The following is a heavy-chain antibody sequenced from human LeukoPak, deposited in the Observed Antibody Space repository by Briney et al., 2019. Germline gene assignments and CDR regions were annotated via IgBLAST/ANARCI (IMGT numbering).Heavy chain of an antibody. D-gene: IGHD1-26*01. CDR3: ARDLSSTPNWELDY. CDR2: INSDSGGT. J-gene: IGHJ4*02. Sequence: ASVKVSCKASGYTFIHYFVHWVRQAPGQGLEWMGRINSDSGGTEYAQRFQGRVTMTRDTSITTVYMELHSLTFDDAAVYSCARDLSSTPNWELDYWGQGALVTVSS. CDR1: GYTFIHYF. V-gene: IGHV1-2*06.